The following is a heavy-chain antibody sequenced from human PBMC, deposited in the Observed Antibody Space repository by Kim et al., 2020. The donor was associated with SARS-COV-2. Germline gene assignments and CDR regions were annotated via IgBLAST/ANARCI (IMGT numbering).Heavy chain of an antibody. V-gene: IGHV3-21*01. Sequence: GGSLRLSCAASGFTFSSYSMNWVRQAPGKGLEWVSSISSSSSYIYYADSVKGRFTISRDNAKNSLYLQMNSLRAEDTAVYYCARDLLNYYDSSPYDYGGQGTLVTVSS. J-gene: IGHJ4*02. D-gene: IGHD3-22*01. CDR1: GFTFSSYS. CDR3: ARDLLNYYDSSPYDY. CDR2: ISSSSSYI.